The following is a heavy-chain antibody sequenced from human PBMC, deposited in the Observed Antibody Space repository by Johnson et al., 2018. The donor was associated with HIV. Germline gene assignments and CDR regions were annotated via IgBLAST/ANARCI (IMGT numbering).Heavy chain of an antibody. D-gene: IGHD3-22*01. CDR2: INWNGGST. J-gene: IGHJ3*02. Sequence: VQLVESGGSVVRPGGSLRLSCATSGFTFDDYGMSWVRQAPGKGLEWVSGINWNGGSTGYADSVKGRFTISRDNAKNSLYLQMNSLRAEDTALYYCARVLIVVVITAARAFDIWGQGTMVTVSS. CDR1: GFTFDDYG. V-gene: IGHV3-20*04. CDR3: ARVLIVVVITAARAFDI.